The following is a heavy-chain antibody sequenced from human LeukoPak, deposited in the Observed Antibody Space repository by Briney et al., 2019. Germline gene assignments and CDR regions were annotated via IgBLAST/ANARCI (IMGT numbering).Heavy chain of an antibody. CDR2: INPNSGAT. CDR3: ARDERRGYSGYDPYYMDV. D-gene: IGHD5-12*01. Sequence: GASVKVSCKGSAYIFTGHLIHWVRQAPGQGLEWMGWINPNSGATTYAQKVKGRVTMTRDTSTSTAYMELSGLRSDDTAIYFCARDERRGYSGYDPYYMDVWGKGTTLTVSS. J-gene: IGHJ6*03. V-gene: IGHV1-2*02. CDR1: AYIFTGHL.